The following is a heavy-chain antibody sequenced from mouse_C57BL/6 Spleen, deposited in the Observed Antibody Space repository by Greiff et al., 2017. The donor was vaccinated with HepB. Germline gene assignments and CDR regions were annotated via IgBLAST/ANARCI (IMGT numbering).Heavy chain of an antibody. CDR2: IDPEDGET. D-gene: IGHD1-1*01. CDR3: ARGRYYGSSSLEYFDV. Sequence: VHVKQSGAELVKPGASVKLSCTASGFNIKDYYMHWVKQRTEQGLEWIGRIDPEDGETKYAPNFQGKATITADTSSNTAYLQLSSLTSEDTAVYYCARGRYYGSSSLEYFDVWGTGTTVTVSS. CDR1: GFNIKDYY. J-gene: IGHJ1*03. V-gene: IGHV14-2*01.